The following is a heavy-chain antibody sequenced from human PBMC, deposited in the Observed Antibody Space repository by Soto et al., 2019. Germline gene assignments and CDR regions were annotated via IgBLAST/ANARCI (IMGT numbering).Heavy chain of an antibody. J-gene: IGHJ4*02. V-gene: IGHV4-30-2*01. D-gene: IGHD4-4*01. CDR3: ARGMTTVTTFDY. Sequence: QLQLQESGSGLVKPSQTLSLTCAVSGGSISSGGYSCSWIRQPPGKGLEWIGYIYHSGSTYYTPSRKSRVTISVDRSKNQFSLKRSSVTAADTAVYYCARGMTTVTTFDYWGQGTLVTVSS. CDR1: GGSISSGGYS. CDR2: IYHSGST.